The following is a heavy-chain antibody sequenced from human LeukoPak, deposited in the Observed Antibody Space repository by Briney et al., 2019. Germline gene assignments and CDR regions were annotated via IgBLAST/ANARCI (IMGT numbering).Heavy chain of an antibody. V-gene: IGHV4-39*07. Sequence: PSETLSLTCTVSGGSISSSSYYWGWIRQPPGKGLEWIGSIYYSGNTNYNPSLKSRVTMSVDTSKNQFSLKLSSVTAADTAVYYCARDIVGVTRAFGYWGQGTLATVSS. CDR3: ARDIVGVTRAFGY. D-gene: IGHD1-26*01. CDR1: GGSISSSSYY. J-gene: IGHJ4*02. CDR2: IYYSGNT.